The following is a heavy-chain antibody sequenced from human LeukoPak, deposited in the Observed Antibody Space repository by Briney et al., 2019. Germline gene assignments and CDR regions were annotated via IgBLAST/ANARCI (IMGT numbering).Heavy chain of an antibody. D-gene: IGHD1-26*01. V-gene: IGHV3-33*01. J-gene: IGHJ4*02. CDR1: GFTFSSYG. CDR2: IWYDGSNK. CDR3: AREGLAPSGSYRSYYFDY. Sequence: PGGSLRLSCAASGFTFSSYGMHWVRQAPGKGLEWVAVIWYDGSNKYYADSVNGRFTISRDNSKNTLYLQMNSLRAEDTAVYYCAREGLAPSGSYRSYYFDYWGQGTLVTVSS.